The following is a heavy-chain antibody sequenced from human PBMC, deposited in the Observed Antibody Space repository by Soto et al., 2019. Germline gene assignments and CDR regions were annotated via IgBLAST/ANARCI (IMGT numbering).Heavy chain of an antibody. CDR3: ARQVIVIVPATIDYYYYGMDV. D-gene: IGHD2-2*02. J-gene: IGHJ6*02. CDR2: ISYTGST. CDR1: GGSISSGDYY. V-gene: IGHV4-30-4*01. Sequence: QVQLQESGPGLVKPSQTLSLTCTVSGGSISSGDYYWNWIRQPPGKGLEWIGYISYTGSTYYNPSLKSRVTISVDTSKNQFSLKLSSLTAADTAVYYCARQVIVIVPATIDYYYYGMDVWGQGTTVTVSS.